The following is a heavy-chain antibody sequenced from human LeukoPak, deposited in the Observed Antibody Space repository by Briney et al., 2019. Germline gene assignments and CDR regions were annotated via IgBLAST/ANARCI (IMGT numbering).Heavy chain of an antibody. CDR1: GYSFTSYW. J-gene: IGHJ5*02. V-gene: IGHV5-51*01. Sequence: GESLKISCKGSGYSFTSYWIGWVRPMPGKGLEWMGIIYPGGPDTRYSPSFQGQVTISADKSISTAYLQWSSLKASDTAMYYRARGAYDFWSGYYQTTNWFDPWGQGTLVTVSS. CDR3: ARGAYDFWSGYYQTTNWFDP. D-gene: IGHD3-3*01. CDR2: IYPGGPDT.